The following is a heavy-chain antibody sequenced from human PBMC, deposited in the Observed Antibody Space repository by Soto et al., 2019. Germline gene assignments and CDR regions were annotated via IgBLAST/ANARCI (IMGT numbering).Heavy chain of an antibody. Sequence: ASVKVSCKPSGYTFNNYGVTWVRQAPGQGLEWMGWISAYNDNTHYAQKFQGRVTMATDTSTSTAYMELRSLRSDDTAVYYCARDSPVGYGSGVYFDYWGQGTLVTVSS. D-gene: IGHD3-10*01. CDR2: ISAYNDNT. V-gene: IGHV1-18*01. J-gene: IGHJ4*02. CDR1: GYTFNNYG. CDR3: ARDSPVGYGSGVYFDY.